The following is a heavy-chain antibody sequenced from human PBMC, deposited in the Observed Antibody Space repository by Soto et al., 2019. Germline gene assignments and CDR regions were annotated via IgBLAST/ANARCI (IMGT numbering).Heavy chain of an antibody. D-gene: IGHD3-22*01. CDR2: IYTSGST. CDR3: ARMPYDSSGPNFDY. J-gene: IGHJ4*02. CDR1: GGSISSYY. V-gene: IGHV4-4*07. Sequence: SETLSLTCTVSGGSISSYYWSWIRQPAGKGLEWIGRIYTSGSTNYNPSLKSRVTMSVDTSKNQFSLKLSSVTAADTAVYYCARMPYDSSGPNFDYWGQGTLVTVSS.